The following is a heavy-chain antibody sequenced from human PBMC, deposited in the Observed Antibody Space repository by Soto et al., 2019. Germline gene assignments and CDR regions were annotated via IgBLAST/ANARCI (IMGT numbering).Heavy chain of an antibody. V-gene: IGHV4-59*01. CDR2: LYNTGST. CDR3: ARDCGGDCYDYYYGMDV. Sequence: SETLSLTCTFSGASISRYYWSLIRQSPGKGLEWIGYLYNTGSTIYNPSLKSRVTISVDTSKNQFSLKLSSVTAADTAVYYCARDCGGDCYDYYYGMDVWGQGTTVTVSS. CDR1: GASISRYY. J-gene: IGHJ6*02. D-gene: IGHD2-21*02.